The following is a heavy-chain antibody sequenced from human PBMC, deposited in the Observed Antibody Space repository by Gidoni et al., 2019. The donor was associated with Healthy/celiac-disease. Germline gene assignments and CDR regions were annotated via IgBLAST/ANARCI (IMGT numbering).Heavy chain of an antibody. CDR2: IRVYNGNT. Sequence: QVQLVQSGAEVKKPGPSVKVSCNASGYTFTSSGIRWLRQAPGQGLEWMGCIRVYNGNTNYAQKLQGRVTMTTDTSTSTAYMELRSLRSDNTAVYYCARAVYYYDSSGDWGQGTLVTVSS. J-gene: IGHJ4*02. CDR3: ARAVYYYDSSGD. CDR1: GYTFTSSG. D-gene: IGHD3-22*01. V-gene: IGHV1-18*01.